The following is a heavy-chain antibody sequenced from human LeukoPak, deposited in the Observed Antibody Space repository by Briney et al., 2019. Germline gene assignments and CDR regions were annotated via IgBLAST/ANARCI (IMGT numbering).Heavy chain of an antibody. CDR3: AREAADRVIDAFDI. V-gene: IGHV3-66*01. CDR2: IYSGGST. J-gene: IGHJ3*02. D-gene: IGHD2-15*01. CDR1: GFTVSSNY. Sequence: GGSLRLSCAASGFTVSSNYMSWVRQAPGKGLEWVSVIYSGGSTYYADSVKGRFTISRDNSKNTLYLQMNSLRAEDTAVYYCAREAADRVIDAFDIWGQGTMVTVSS.